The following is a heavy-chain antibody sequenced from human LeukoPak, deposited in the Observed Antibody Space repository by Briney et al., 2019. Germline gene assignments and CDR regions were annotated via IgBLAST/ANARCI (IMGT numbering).Heavy chain of an antibody. CDR2: ISATASNT. Sequence: PGGSLRLSCAASGFTFSSYAMSWVRQAPGKGLEWASAISATASNTYYADSVKGRFTISRDNSKSTLYLQMNSLRVDDTAVYYCAKDGYNSLNYIDDWGQGSLVTVSS. CDR1: GFTFSSYA. V-gene: IGHV3-23*01. CDR3: AKDGYNSLNYIDD. J-gene: IGHJ4*02. D-gene: IGHD5-24*01.